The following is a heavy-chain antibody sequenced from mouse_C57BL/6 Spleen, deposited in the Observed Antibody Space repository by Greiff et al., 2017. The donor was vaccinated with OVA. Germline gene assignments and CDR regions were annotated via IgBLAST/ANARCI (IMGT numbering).Heavy chain of an antibody. CDR3: TTIYGSSHWYFDV. V-gene: IGHV5-9-1*02. J-gene: IGHJ1*03. D-gene: IGHD1-1*01. CDR2: ISSGGDYI. Sequence: EVQLVESGEGLVKPGGSLKLSCAASGFTFSSYAMSWVRQTPEKRLEWVAYISSGGDYIYYADTVKGRFTISRDNARNTLYLQMSSLKSEDTAMYYCTTIYGSSHWYFDVWGTGTTVTVSS. CDR1: GFTFSSYA.